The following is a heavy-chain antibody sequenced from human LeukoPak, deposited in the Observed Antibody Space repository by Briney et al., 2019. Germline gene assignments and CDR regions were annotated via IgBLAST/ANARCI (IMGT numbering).Heavy chain of an antibody. Sequence: SGGSLRLSCAASGFTFSSYSMNWVRQAPGKGLEWVSSISSSSSYIYYADSVKGRFTISRDNAKNSLYLQMNSLRAEDTAVYYCARAGSGWYPHAFDTWGQGTMVTVSS. J-gene: IGHJ3*02. CDR2: ISSSSSYI. D-gene: IGHD6-19*01. CDR1: GFTFSSYS. V-gene: IGHV3-21*01. CDR3: ARAGSGWYPHAFDT.